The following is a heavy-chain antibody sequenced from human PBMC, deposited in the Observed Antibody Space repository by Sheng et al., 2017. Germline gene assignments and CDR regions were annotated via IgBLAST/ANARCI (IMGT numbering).Heavy chain of an antibody. CDR1: GFTFRDYW. CDR2: IKPEGSER. V-gene: IGHV3-7*01. CDR3: VVWHGV. Sequence: EVQLVESGGGLVQPGGSLRLSCTTSGFTFRDYWMNWFRQAPGKGLEWVANIKPEGSERNYVDSVKGRFTISRDNAKNSLYLQMNSLRAEDTAVYFCVVWHGVWGQGTMVTVSS. J-gene: IGHJ3*01.